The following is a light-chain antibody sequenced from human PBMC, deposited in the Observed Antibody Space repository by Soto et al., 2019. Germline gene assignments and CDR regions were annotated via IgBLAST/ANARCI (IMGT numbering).Light chain of an antibody. CDR2: GAS. CDR1: QSVRSN. V-gene: IGKV3-15*01. CDR3: QQYSNWPPGT. Sequence: EIVMTQSPATLSVSPGERATLSCRASQSVRSNLAWYQQKPGQAPRLLIYGASTRATGIPVRFSGSGSGTEFTLTISSLQSEDFAVYYCQQYSNWPPGTFGQGTKVEIK. J-gene: IGKJ1*01.